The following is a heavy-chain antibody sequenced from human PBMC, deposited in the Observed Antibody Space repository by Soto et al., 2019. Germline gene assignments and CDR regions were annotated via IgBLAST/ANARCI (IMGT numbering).Heavy chain of an antibody. V-gene: IGHV1-18*01. CDR2: ISPSTGKT. Sequence: QVQLVQSGADVKKPGASVKLPCTASGYTFINHNINWVRQAPGQGPEWLGRISPSTGKTAYLQKFQGRVSTTTDTSASTAYMDLRSLTSDGTAVFYCARDHTRWLIDAYGFWGQGTMVTVSS. CDR3: ARDHTRWLIDAYGF. J-gene: IGHJ3*01. CDR1: GYTFINHN. D-gene: IGHD3-16*01.